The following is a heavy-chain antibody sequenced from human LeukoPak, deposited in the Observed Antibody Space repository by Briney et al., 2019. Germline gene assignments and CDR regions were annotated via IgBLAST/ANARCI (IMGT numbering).Heavy chain of an antibody. CDR2: ISAYNGNT. CDR3: ARDLPRKLVPAAIDY. D-gene: IGHD2-2*02. CDR1: GYTFTSYG. V-gene: IGHV1-18*01. J-gene: IGHJ4*02. Sequence: ASVKVSCKASGYTFTSYGISWVRQAPGQGLEWMGWISAYNGNTNYAQKLQGRVTMTTDTSTSTAYMELRSLRSDDTAVYYCARDLPRKLVPAAIDYWGQGTLVTVSS.